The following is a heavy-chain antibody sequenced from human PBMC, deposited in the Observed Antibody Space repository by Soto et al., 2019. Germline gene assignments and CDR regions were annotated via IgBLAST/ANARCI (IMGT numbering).Heavy chain of an antibody. CDR1: GGSFSDYY. CDR3: ARGGWGDY. Sequence: SETLSLTCAVYGGSFSDYYWTWIRQPPGKGLEWIGEINRSGSTNYNPSLKSRVAISVDTFKKQFSLTLNSVTAADTAVYYCARGGWGDYWSQGTLVTVSS. J-gene: IGHJ4*02. CDR2: INRSGST. D-gene: IGHD7-27*01. V-gene: IGHV4-34*01.